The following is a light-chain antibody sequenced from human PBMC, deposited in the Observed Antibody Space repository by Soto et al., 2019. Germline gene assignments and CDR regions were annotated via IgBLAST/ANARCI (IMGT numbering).Light chain of an antibody. Sequence: DIQMTQSPSSLSTSVGDRVTITCRASQSIGIYLNWYQQRPGKAPKLLIYAASSLQSGVPSRFSGSGSGTDFTLTISSLQPEDFATYYCQQSYSTPRWTFGQGTKVDIK. CDR2: AAS. CDR3: QQSYSTPRWT. V-gene: IGKV1-39*01. J-gene: IGKJ1*01. CDR1: QSIGIY.